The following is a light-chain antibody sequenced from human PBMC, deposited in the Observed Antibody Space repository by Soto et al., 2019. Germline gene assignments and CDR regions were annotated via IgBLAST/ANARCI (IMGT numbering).Light chain of an antibody. CDR3: SSYAGTSDLGV. V-gene: IGLV2-8*01. CDR2: EVN. CDR1: SSDIGGYNF. Sequence: QSALTQPPSASGSPGQSVTISCTGTSSDIGGYNFVSWYQQHPGKAPKLIIYEVNKRPSGVPDRFSGSKSGNTASLTVSGLQADDEGDYYCSSYAGTSDLGVFGGGTKLTVL. J-gene: IGLJ3*02.